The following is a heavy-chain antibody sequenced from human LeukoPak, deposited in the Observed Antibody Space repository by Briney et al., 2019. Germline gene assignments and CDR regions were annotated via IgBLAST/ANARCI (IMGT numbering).Heavy chain of an antibody. J-gene: IGHJ4*02. D-gene: IGHD3-10*01. CDR2: IYSGGST. V-gene: IGHV3-66*01. CDR1: GFTVSSNY. Sequence: GGSLRLSCAASGFTVSSNYMSWVRQAPGKGLEWVSVIYSGGSTYYADSVKGRFTISRDNSKNTLYLQMNSLRAEDTAVYYCASALFGSGSYYNVGPPAYWGQGTLVTVSS. CDR3: ASALFGSGSYYNVGPPAY.